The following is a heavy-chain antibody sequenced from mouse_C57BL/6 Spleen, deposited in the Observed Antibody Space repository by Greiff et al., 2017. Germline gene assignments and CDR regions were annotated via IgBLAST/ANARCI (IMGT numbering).Heavy chain of an antibody. D-gene: IGHD2-2*01. CDR2: IYPGDGDT. Sequence: VQLQQSGAELVKPGASVKISCKASGYAFSSYWMNWVKQRPGKGLEWIGQIYPGDGDTNYNGKFKGKATLTADKSSSTAYMQLSSLTSEDSAVYFCARGDYGYPYYFDYWGQGTTLTVSS. CDR1: GYAFSSYW. J-gene: IGHJ2*01. V-gene: IGHV1-80*01. CDR3: ARGDYGYPYYFDY.